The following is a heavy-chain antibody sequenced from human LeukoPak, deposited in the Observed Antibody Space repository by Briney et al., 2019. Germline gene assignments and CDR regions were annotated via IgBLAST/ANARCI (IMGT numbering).Heavy chain of an antibody. J-gene: IGHJ6*02. CDR1: GGTFSSYA. Sequence: SVKVSCKASGGTFSSYAISWVRQAPGQGLEWTGGIIPIFGTANYAQKFQGRVTITADDSTSTAYMELSSLRSEDTAVYYCAGPGSGSYYNPSSGMDVWGQGTTVTVSS. D-gene: IGHD3-10*01. CDR2: IIPIFGTA. CDR3: AGPGSGSYYNPSSGMDV. V-gene: IGHV1-69*01.